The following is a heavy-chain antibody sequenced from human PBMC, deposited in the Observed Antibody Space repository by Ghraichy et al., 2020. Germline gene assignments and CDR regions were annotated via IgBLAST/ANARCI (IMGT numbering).Heavy chain of an antibody. D-gene: IGHD3-16*01. J-gene: IGHJ4*02. CDR2: MYYSGTN. CDR3: ARWGTTFDY. CDR1: GGSISSYY. V-gene: IGHV4-59*08. Sequence: SETLSLTCTVSGGSISSYYWSWIRQPPGKGLEWIGYMYYSGTNNYNPSLKSRVTISGDSSRNQFSLKLSSVTAADTAVYYCARWGTTFDYWGQGTLVTVS.